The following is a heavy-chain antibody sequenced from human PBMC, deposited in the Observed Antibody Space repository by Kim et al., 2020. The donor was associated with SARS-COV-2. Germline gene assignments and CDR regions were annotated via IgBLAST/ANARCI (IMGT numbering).Heavy chain of an antibody. J-gene: IGHJ6*02. Sequence: GGSLRLSCAASGFTFSSYWMSWVRQAPGKGLEWVANIKQDGSEKYYVDSVKGRFTISRDNAKNSLYLQMNSLRAEDTAVYYCARDRVVRGAYYYGMDVWGQGTTVTVSS. CDR1: GFTFSSYW. V-gene: IGHV3-7*01. CDR3: ARDRVVRGAYYYGMDV. D-gene: IGHD3-10*01. CDR2: IKQDGSEK.